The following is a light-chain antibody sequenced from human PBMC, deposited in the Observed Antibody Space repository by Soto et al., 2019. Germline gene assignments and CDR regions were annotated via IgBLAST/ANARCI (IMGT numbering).Light chain of an antibody. CDR3: QQYGSSPRT. J-gene: IGKJ1*01. CDR1: QSVSRSY. V-gene: IGKV3-20*01. Sequence: EIVLTQSPGTLSLSPGDRATLSCRASQSVSRSYLGWYQQKPGQAPRLLIYDASNRATGIPARFSGSGSGTDFTLTISSLEPEDFAVYYCQQYGSSPRTFGQGTKVDIK. CDR2: DAS.